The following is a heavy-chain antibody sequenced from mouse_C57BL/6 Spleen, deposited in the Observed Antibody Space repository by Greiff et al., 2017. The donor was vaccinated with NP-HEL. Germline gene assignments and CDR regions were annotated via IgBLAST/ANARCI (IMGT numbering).Heavy chain of an antibody. CDR3: ARKDGRVFDY. J-gene: IGHJ2*01. V-gene: IGHV1-80*01. CDR2: IYPGDGDT. Sequence: VKLMESGAELVKPGASVKISCKASGYAFSSYWMNWVKQRPGKGLEWIGQIYPGDGDTNYNGKFKGKATLTADKSSSTAYMQLSSLTSEDSAVYFCARKDGRVFDYWGQGTTLTVSS. D-gene: IGHD2-3*01. CDR1: GYAFSSYW.